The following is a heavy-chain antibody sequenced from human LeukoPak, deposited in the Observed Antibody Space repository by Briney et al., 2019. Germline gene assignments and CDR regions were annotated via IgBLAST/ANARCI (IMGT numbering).Heavy chain of an antibody. CDR2: ISGSGGST. V-gene: IGHV3-23*01. D-gene: IGHD2-2*01. Sequence: PGGSLRLSCAASGFTFSSYAMSWVHQAPGKGLEWVSAISGSGGSTYYADSVKGRFTISRDNSKNTLYLQMNSLRAEDTAVYYCAKDRIYCSSTSCYDVLDYWGQGTLVTVSS. J-gene: IGHJ4*02. CDR3: AKDRIYCSSTSCYDVLDY. CDR1: GFTFSSYA.